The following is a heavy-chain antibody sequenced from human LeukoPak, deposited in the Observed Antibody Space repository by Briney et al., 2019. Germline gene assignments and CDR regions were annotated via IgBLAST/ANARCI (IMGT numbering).Heavy chain of an antibody. J-gene: IGHJ4*02. CDR1: GFTFSDNY. V-gene: IGHV3-11*04. Sequence: GGSLRLSCAASGFTFSDNYMSWIRQAPGKRLEWVSYISSSGNTTYNADSVKGRSSITRDNAKNSLYLQMNSLRAEDTAVYYCARDGGSAWFLDYWGQGTLVTVSS. D-gene: IGHD6-19*01. CDR3: ARDGGSAWFLDY. CDR2: ISSSGNTT.